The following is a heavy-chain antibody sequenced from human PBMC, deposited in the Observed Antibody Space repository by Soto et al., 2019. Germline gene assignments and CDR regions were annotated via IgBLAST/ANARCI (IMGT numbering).Heavy chain of an antibody. CDR2: INSDGSST. D-gene: IGHD6-13*01. CDR3: ARERGKAAAVHFDY. J-gene: IGHJ4*02. V-gene: IGHV3-74*01. Sequence: EVQLVESGGGLVQPGGSLRLSCAASGFTFSSYWMHWVRQAPGKGLVWVSRINSDGSSTSYADSVKGRFTISRDDAKNTLYLQMNSLRAEDTAVYYCARERGKAAAVHFDYWGQGTLVTVSS. CDR1: GFTFSSYW.